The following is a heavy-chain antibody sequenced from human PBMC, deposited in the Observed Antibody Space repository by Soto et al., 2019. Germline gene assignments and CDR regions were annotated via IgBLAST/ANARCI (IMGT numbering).Heavy chain of an antibody. CDR3: ARGGGSGSYYNQYTWFDP. Sequence: ASVKVSCKASGYTFTNYGISWVRQAPGQGLEWMGWISAYNGNTNHAQKLQGRVTMTTDTSTSTAYMELRSLRSDDTAVYYCARGGGSGSYYNQYTWFDPWGQGTLVTVSS. D-gene: IGHD3-10*01. CDR1: GYTFTNYG. CDR2: ISAYNGNT. J-gene: IGHJ5*02. V-gene: IGHV1-18*01.